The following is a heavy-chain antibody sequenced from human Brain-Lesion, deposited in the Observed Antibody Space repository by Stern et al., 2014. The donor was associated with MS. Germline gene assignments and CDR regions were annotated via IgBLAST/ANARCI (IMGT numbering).Heavy chain of an antibody. CDR2: ISWNSGTI. J-gene: IGHJ4*02. CDR1: GFTFDDYA. CDR3: ARDITGSSAYFAY. V-gene: IGHV3-9*01. D-gene: IGHD1-14*01. Sequence: EVQLVESGGDLVQPGRSLRLSCAAFGFTFDDYAMHWVRQAPGKGLEGVAGISWNSGTIGYADSVKGRFPTSRDNAYSSLYLQMNSLRPEDTALYYCARDITGSSAYFAYWGQGTLVTVSS.